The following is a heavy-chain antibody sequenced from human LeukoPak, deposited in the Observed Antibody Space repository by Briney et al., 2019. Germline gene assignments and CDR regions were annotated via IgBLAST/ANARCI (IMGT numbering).Heavy chain of an antibody. D-gene: IGHD3-10*01. V-gene: IGHV3-53*04. CDR2: IYSGGST. Sequence: PGGSLRLSCAASGFTVSSNYMSWVRQAPGKGLEWVSVIYSGGSTYYADSVTGRFTISRHNSKNTLYLQMNSLRAEDTVVYYCARVRGSYGSGSYYNAADWFDPWGQGTLVTVSS. CDR3: ARVRGSYGSGSYYNAADWFDP. J-gene: IGHJ5*02. CDR1: GFTVSSNY.